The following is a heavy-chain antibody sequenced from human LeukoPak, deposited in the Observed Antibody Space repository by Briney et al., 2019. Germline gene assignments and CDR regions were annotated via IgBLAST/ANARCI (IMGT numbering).Heavy chain of an antibody. CDR3: ARTSYYYGMDV. D-gene: IGHD2-2*01. Sequence: PGKLSCKASGGTFSSYAISWLPQAPGHGLEWMGGIIPIFGTANYAQKFQGRVTITADESTSTAYMELSSLRSEDTAVYYCARTSYYYGMDVWRQGTTVTVSS. J-gene: IGHJ6*02. V-gene: IGHV1-69*01. CDR1: GGTFSSYA. CDR2: IIPIFGTA.